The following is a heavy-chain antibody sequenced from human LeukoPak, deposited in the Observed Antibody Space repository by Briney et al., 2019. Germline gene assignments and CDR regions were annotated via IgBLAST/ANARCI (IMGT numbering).Heavy chain of an antibody. Sequence: GGSLRLSCAASGFTLSSYAMSWVRQAPGKGLEWVSIINNSGGSTYYADSVKGRFTISRDLSKNTLYLQMNSLRAEDTALYYCARKYSGTNPFDYWGQGTLVTVSS. CDR1: GFTLSSYA. CDR2: INNSGGST. CDR3: ARKYSGTNPFDY. D-gene: IGHD1-26*01. J-gene: IGHJ4*02. V-gene: IGHV3-23*01.